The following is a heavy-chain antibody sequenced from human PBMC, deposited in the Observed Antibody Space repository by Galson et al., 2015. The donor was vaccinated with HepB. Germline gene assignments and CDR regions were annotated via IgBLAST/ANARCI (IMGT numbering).Heavy chain of an antibody. CDR2: IWYDGSNK. CDR3: ARDTTTVVSPTSDNNWFDP. V-gene: IGHV3-33*01. Sequence: SLRLSCAASGFTFSSYGMHWVRQAPGKGLEWVAVIWYDGSNKYYADSVKGRFTISRDNSKNTLYLQMNSLRAEDTAVYYCARDTTTVVSPTSDNNWFDPWGQGTLVTVSS. J-gene: IGHJ5*02. CDR1: GFTFSSYG. D-gene: IGHD4-23*01.